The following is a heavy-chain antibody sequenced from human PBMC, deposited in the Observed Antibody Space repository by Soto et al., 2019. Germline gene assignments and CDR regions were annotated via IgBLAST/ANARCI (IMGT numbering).Heavy chain of an antibody. V-gene: IGHV4-31*03. Sequence: SETLCLTCTVSGGSISSGGYFWSWIRQDPGEGLELIGYIYYSGYTYYNPSLKSRLTISMDTSKNQFPLKLSSVTAADTAVYYFARGRSPHYGMDVWSQGPTVTLSS. CDR3: ARGRSPHYGMDV. CDR1: GGSISSGGYF. J-gene: IGHJ6*02. CDR2: IYYSGYT.